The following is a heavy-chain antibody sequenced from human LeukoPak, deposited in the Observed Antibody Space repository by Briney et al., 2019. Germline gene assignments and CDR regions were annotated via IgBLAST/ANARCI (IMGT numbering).Heavy chain of an antibody. CDR1: GYIFTSYG. J-gene: IGHJ4*02. V-gene: IGHV1-18*01. CDR3: ARFILYYDSRGYYFDY. CDR2: ISSYNGNT. D-gene: IGHD3-22*01. Sequence: ASVKVSCKASGYIFTSYGISWVRQAPGQGLEWMGWISSYNGNTNYAQKLQGRVTMTTDTSTSTAYMELRSLRSDDTAMYYCARFILYYDSRGYYFDYWGQGTLVTVSS.